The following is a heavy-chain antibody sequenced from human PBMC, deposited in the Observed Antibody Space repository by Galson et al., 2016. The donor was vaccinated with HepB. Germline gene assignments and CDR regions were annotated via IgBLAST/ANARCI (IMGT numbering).Heavy chain of an antibody. CDR2: IYSGGGT. Sequence: SLRLSCAASGFTVSNNFMRWVRQAPGKGLEWVSLIYSGGGTHYADSVRGRFTISRDNSRNTLYLQMNSLRAEDTAVYYCVRDWHYGDFWGPGTLVTVSS. V-gene: IGHV3-66*02. D-gene: IGHD3-10*01. J-gene: IGHJ4*02. CDR1: GFTVSNNF. CDR3: VRDWHYGDF.